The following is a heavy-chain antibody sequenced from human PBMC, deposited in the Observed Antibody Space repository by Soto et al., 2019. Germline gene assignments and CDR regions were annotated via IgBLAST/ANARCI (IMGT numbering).Heavy chain of an antibody. V-gene: IGHV3-21*01. Sequence: EVPLVESGGGLVKPGGSLRLSCAASGFTFSSYSMNWVRQAPGKGLEWVSSISSSSSYRYYADSVKGRFTISRDNAKNSLYLQMNSLRAEDTAVYYCARDQPGYSYGYGLGYWGQGTLVTVSS. J-gene: IGHJ4*02. CDR1: GFTFSSYS. CDR2: ISSSSSYR. D-gene: IGHD5-18*01. CDR3: ARDQPGYSYGYGLGY.